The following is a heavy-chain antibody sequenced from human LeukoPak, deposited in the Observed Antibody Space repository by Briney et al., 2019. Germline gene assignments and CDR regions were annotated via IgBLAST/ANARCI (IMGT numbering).Heavy chain of an antibody. V-gene: IGHV4-4*09. D-gene: IGHD3-16*02. J-gene: IGHJ4*02. CDR3: ARHYDYVWGSYRYPYYFDY. Sequence: SETLSLTCTVSGGSISSYYWSWIRQPPGKGLEWIGYIYTSGSTNYNPSLKSRVTISVDTSKNQFSLKLSSVTAADMAVYYCARHYDYVWGSYRYPYYFDYWGQGTLVTVSS. CDR2: IYTSGST. CDR1: GGSISSYY.